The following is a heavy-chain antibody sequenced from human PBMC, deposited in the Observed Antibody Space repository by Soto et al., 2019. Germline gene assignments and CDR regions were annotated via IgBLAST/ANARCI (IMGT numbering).Heavy chain of an antibody. Sequence: QVQLVESGGGVVQPGRSLRLSCAASGFTFISYAMHWVCQAPGKGLEWVAVISFDGSTEYYADSVKGRFTISRDNSKNTGYLQMNSLRSEDTAVYYGARSRHGSGSYTHFYYGLDVWGQGTTVTVSS. D-gene: IGHD3-10*01. CDR2: ISFDGSTE. J-gene: IGHJ6*02. CDR3: ARSRHGSGSYTHFYYGLDV. V-gene: IGHV3-30-3*01. CDR1: GFTFISYA.